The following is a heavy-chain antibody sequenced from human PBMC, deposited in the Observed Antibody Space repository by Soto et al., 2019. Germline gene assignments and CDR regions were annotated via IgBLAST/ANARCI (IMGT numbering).Heavy chain of an antibody. J-gene: IGHJ6*02. V-gene: IGHV1-18*01. CDR1: GYTFTSYG. CDR3: ARDRPPQDIVVVPAAILPHYYYGMDV. Sequence: ASVKVSCKASGYTFTSYGISWVRQAPGQGLEWMGWISAYNGNTNYAQKLQGRVTMTTDTSTSTAYMELRSLRSDDTAVYYCARDRPPQDIVVVPAAILPHYYYGMDVWGQGTTVTVSS. CDR2: ISAYNGNT. D-gene: IGHD2-2*01.